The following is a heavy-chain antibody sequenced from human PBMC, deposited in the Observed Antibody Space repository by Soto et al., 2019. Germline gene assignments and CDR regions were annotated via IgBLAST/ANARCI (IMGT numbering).Heavy chain of an antibody. CDR3: AKSRSGVTGTTYWFDP. D-gene: IGHD1-20*01. J-gene: IGHJ5*02. Sequence: EVQLLESGGGLVQPGGSLRLSCAASGFTFSSYAMSWVRQAPGKGPEWVSMINDSGGDTYYADSVKGRFTISRDNSKNTLYLQMNNLRADDTAVYYCAKSRSGVTGTTYWFDPWGQGTLVTVSS. CDR1: GFTFSSYA. CDR2: INDSGGDT. V-gene: IGHV3-23*01.